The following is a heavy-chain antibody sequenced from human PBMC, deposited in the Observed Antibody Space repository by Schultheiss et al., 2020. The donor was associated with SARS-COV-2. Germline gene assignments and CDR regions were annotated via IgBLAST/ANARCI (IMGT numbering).Heavy chain of an antibody. CDR2: INHSGST. D-gene: IGHD3-3*01. CDR3: VRMGYNFWSAYDS. Sequence: SETLSLTCAVYGGSFSGYYWSWIRQPPGKGLEWIGEINHSGSTNYNPSLKSRVTISVDTSRNQFSLKLTSVTAADTAVYYCVRMGYNFWSAYDSWGQGTLVTVSS. J-gene: IGHJ4*02. V-gene: IGHV4-34*01. CDR1: GGSFSGYY.